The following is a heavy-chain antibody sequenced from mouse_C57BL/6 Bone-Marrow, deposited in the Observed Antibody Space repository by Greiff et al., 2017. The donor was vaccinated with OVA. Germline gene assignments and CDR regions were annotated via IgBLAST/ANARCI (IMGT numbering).Heavy chain of an antibody. J-gene: IGHJ1*03. D-gene: IGHD4-1*01. V-gene: IGHV4-1*01. Sequence: PASGIDFSRYWMSWVRRAPGKGLEWIGEINPDSSTINYAPSLKDKFIISRDNAKNTLYLQMSKVRSEDTALYYCARLLNWDGYFDVWGTGTTVTVSS. CDR3: ARLLNWDGYFDV. CDR2: INPDSSTI. CDR1: GIDFSRYW.